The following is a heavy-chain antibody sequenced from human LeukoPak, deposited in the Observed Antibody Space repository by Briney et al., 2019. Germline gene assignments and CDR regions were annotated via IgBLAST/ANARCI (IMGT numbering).Heavy chain of an antibody. J-gene: IGHJ5*02. V-gene: IGHV4-59*01. D-gene: IGHD6-13*01. CDR3: ARTGIAAAGSTLGFGP. CDR1: GGSISSYY. CDR2: IYYSGST. Sequence: SETLSLTCTVSGGSISSYYWSWIRQPPGKGLEWIGYIYYSGSTNYNPSLKSRVTISVDTSKNQFSLKLSSVTAADTAVYYCARTGIAAAGSTLGFGPWGQGTLVTVSS.